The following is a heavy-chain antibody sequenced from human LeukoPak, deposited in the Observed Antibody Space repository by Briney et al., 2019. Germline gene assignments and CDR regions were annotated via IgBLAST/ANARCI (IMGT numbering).Heavy chain of an antibody. V-gene: IGHV1-2*02. CDR3: ARGSSSWYVGPPLDC. CDR1: GYTFTGYY. Sequence: GASVKVSCKASGYTFTGYYMHWVRQAPGQGPEWMGLINPNNGGTNYAQKFQGRVTMTRGTSISTAYMELSRLTSDDTAMYYCARGSSSWYVGPPLDCWGQGTLVTVSS. D-gene: IGHD6-13*01. J-gene: IGHJ4*02. CDR2: INPNNGGT.